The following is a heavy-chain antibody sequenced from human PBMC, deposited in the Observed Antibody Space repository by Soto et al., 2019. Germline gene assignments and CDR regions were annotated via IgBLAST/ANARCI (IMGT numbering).Heavy chain of an antibody. CDR2: ISGSGDDT. D-gene: IGHD1-1*01. CDR3: ANPIPKTGTTFGF. V-gene: IGHV3-23*01. Sequence: QLLESGGGFVQPGGSLRLSCVASGFTFSNFAMAWVRQAPGEGLEWVSAISGSGDDTFYADSMKGRFTISRDNSKDTLYLQINSLRADDTAVYYCANPIPKTGTTFGFWGQGTLGTVSS. CDR1: GFTFSNFA. J-gene: IGHJ4*02.